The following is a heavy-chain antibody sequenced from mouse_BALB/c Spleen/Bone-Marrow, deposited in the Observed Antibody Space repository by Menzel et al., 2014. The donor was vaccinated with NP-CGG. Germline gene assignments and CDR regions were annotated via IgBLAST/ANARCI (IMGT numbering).Heavy chain of an antibody. CDR2: INPFNEGI. D-gene: IGHD1-1*01. J-gene: IGHJ2*01. CDR1: GYTFTSYV. V-gene: IGHV1-14*01. Sequence: VQLQQPGAELVKPGASVKMSCMASGYTFTSYVMHWVKQKPGQGLEWIGYINPFNEGIEYNEKFKVKATLTSDKSSSTAYMELSSLTSEDSAVYYCARGTTVVGDYWGQGTTLTVSS. CDR3: ARGTTVVGDY.